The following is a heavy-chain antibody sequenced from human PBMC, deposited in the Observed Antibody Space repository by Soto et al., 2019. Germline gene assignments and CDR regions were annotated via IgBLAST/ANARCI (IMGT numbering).Heavy chain of an antibody. D-gene: IGHD1-26*01. Sequence: QVQLQESGPGLVKPSETLSLTCTVSGDSMSKYYWSWIRQPAGKGLEWIGRIYTSGSTNYNPYLKSRVNMSIDTSNNHLYLNVKSVTAADAAVYYCERTVGAAYYFDFWGQGALVTVSS. CDR1: GDSMSKYY. J-gene: IGHJ4*02. CDR3: ERTVGAAYYFDF. V-gene: IGHV4-4*07. CDR2: IYTSGST.